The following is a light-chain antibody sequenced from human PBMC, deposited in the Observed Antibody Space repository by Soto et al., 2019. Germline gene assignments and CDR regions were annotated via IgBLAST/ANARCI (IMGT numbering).Light chain of an antibody. CDR2: GAS. CDR3: QQLFDSPIT. J-gene: IGKJ5*01. V-gene: IGKV3-15*01. Sequence: EIVMTQSPATLSVPPGERATLSCRASQSVSSNFAWYQHRPGQAPRLLFYGASIRATAVPARFSATVSGTEFSLTITSLQPEDFATYYCQQLFDSPITFGQGTRLEIK. CDR1: QSVSSN.